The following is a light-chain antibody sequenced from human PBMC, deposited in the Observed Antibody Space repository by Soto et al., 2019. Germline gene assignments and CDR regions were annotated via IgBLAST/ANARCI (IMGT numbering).Light chain of an antibody. CDR1: SSNIGAGYD. Sequence: QSVLTQPPSVSGAPGQSVTISCTGSSSNIGAGYDVPWYQQLPGTAPKLLIYGNSNRPSGIPDRFSGSKSGTSASLAITGLQAEDEADYYCQSYNSSRSGYVFGTGTKLTVL. V-gene: IGLV1-40*01. CDR3: QSYNSSRSGYV. J-gene: IGLJ1*01. CDR2: GNS.